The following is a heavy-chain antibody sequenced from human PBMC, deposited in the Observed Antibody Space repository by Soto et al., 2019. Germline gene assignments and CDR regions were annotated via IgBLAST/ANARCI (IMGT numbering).Heavy chain of an antibody. V-gene: IGHV4-59*01. D-gene: IGHD3-22*01. CDR1: GGSISSYH. J-gene: IGHJ4*02. CDR3: ASQGAMLPYYYDSSGYSFDY. Sequence: QVQLQESGPGLVKPSETLSLTCTVSGGSISSYHWSWIRQPPGKGLEWIGYIYYSGSTNYNPSLKSRVTTSVDTSKNQFSLKLSSVTAADTAVYYCASQGAMLPYYYDSSGYSFDYWGQGTLVTVSS. CDR2: IYYSGST.